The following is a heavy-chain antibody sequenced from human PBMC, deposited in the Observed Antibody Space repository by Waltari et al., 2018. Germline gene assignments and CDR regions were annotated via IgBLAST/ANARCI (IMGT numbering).Heavy chain of an antibody. CDR2: IYYSGST. D-gene: IGHD6-19*01. J-gene: IGHJ6*02. V-gene: IGHV4-39*01. CDR3: ARHVGYSSGWYPGDYGMDV. Sequence: QLQLQESGPGLVKPSETLSLTCTVSGGSISSSSYYWGWIRQPQGKGLEWIGSIYYSGSTYYNPSLKSRVTISVDTSKNQFSLKLSSVTAADTAVYYCARHVGYSSGWYPGDYGMDVWGQGTTVTVSS. CDR1: GGSISSSSYY.